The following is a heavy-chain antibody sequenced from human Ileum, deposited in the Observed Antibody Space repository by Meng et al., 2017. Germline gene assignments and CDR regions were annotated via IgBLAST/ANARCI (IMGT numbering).Heavy chain of an antibody. CDR1: GYIFTRYG. J-gene: IGHJ4*02. V-gene: IGHV1-18*01. Sequence: VQLVQSGAEVEKPGASVKVSCKASGYIFTRYGIGWVRQAPGQGLEWMGWISAYSGNTKYAQKLQGRVTMTTDTSTSTAYMELRNLRSDDTAVYYCARDTVGTTLGDYWGQGTLVTVSS. D-gene: IGHD4-23*01. CDR3: ARDTVGTTLGDY. CDR2: ISAYSGNT.